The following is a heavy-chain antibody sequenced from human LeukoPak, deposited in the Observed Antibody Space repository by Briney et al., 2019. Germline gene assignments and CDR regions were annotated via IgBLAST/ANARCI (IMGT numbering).Heavy chain of an antibody. V-gene: IGHV4-59*01. CDR1: GGSISSYY. D-gene: IGHD2/OR15-2a*01. J-gene: IGHJ5*02. Sequence: PSETLSLTCTVSGGSISSYYWSWIRQPPGKGLEWIGYIYYSGSTNYNPSLKSRVTISVDTSKNQFSLKLSSVTAADTAVYYCARERPFWGSNWFDPWGQGTLVTVSS. CDR2: IYYSGST. CDR3: ARERPFWGSNWFDP.